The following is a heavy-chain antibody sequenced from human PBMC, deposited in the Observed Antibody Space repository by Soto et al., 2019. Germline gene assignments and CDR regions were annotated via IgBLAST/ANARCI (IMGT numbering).Heavy chain of an antibody. CDR3: AKGARGILPNDAFDI. Sequence: GGSLRLSCAASGFTFSSYGRSWVRPAPGKRLEWVSAISGSGGSTYYADSVKGRFTISRDNSKNTLYLQMNSLRAEDTAVYYCAKGARGILPNDAFDIWGQGTMVTVS. V-gene: IGHV3-23*01. CDR2: ISGSGGST. D-gene: IGHD3-9*01. CDR1: GFTFSSYG. J-gene: IGHJ3*02.